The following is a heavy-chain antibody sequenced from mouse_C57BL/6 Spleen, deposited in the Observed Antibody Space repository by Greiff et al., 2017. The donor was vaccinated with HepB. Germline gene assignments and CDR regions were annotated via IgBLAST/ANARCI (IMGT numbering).Heavy chain of an antibody. Sequence: QVQLQQPGAELVRPGTSVKLSCKASGYTFTSYWMHWVKQRPGQGLEWIGVIDPSDSYTNYNQKFKGKATLTVDTSSSTAYMQLSSLTSEDSAVYYCARRLPYYFDYWVQGTTLTVSS. CDR2: IDPSDSYT. V-gene: IGHV1-59*01. D-gene: IGHD5-5*01. J-gene: IGHJ2*01. CDR1: GYTFTSYW. CDR3: ARRLPYYFDY.